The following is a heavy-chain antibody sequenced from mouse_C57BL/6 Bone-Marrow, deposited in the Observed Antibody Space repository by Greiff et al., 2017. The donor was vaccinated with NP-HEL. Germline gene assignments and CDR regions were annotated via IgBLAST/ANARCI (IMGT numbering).Heavy chain of an antibody. CDR1: GYPFTSYG. V-gene: IGHV1-81*01. D-gene: IGHD1-1*01. Sequence: QVQLQQSGAELARPGASVKLSCKASGYPFTSYGISWVKQRPGQGLEWIGVIYPSSGTTYYNEPFTGKATLTADKASSTAYLELRSLTSEDTAVYFCANYGRRFDYWGQGTTLTVSS. J-gene: IGHJ2*01. CDR2: IYPSSGTT. CDR3: ANYGRRFDY.